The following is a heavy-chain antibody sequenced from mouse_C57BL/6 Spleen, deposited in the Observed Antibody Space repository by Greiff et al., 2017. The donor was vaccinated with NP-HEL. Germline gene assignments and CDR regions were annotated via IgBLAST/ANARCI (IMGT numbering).Heavy chain of an antibody. CDR3: ARWGGPTGFDY. CDR2: IYPGSGNT. CDR1: GYTFTDYY. J-gene: IGHJ2*01. V-gene: IGHV1-76*01. Sequence: VQLQQSGAELVRPGASVKLSCKASGYTFTDYYINWVKQRPGQGLEWIARIYPGSGNTYYNEKFKGKATLTAEKSSSTAYMQLSSLTSEDSAVYFCARWGGPTGFDYWGQGTTLTVSS.